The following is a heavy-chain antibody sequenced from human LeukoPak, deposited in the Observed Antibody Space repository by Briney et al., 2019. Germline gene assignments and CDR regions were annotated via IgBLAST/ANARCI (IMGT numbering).Heavy chain of an antibody. D-gene: IGHD6-19*01. CDR3: ARALSGCILCFDY. V-gene: IGHV1-8*01. CDR2: MNPNGGNT. J-gene: IGHJ4*02. CDR1: GYTFISHD. Sequence: GASVKVSCTASGYTFISHDINWLRQAPGQGLEWMGWMNPNGGNTGYAQKFQGRVTMTRNTSISTAYMELSSLRSDDTAVYYCARALSGCILCFDYWGQGTLVTVSS.